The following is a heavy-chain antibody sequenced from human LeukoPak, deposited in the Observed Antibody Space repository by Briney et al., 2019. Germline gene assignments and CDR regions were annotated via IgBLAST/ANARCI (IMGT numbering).Heavy chain of an antibody. CDR2: IKQDGSEK. J-gene: IGHJ3*02. CDR3: ARVSYYPHDAFDI. V-gene: IGHV3-7*01. CDR1: GFTFSSYW. D-gene: IGHD2-8*01. Sequence: GGSLRLSCAASGFTFSSYWMNWVRQAPGMGLEWVAKIKQDGSEKYYVDSVEGRFTISRDNAKNSLYLQMNSLRAEDTALYYCARVSYYPHDAFDIWGQGTMVTVSS.